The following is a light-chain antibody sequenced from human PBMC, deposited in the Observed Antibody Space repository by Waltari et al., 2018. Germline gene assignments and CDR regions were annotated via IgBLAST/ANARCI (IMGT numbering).Light chain of an antibody. Sequence: QSALTQPASVSGSPGRSITFSCTGTSSDVGGYNFVSWYQQHPGKAPKLIIYDVTKRPSGVSNRFSGSKSGNTASLTISGLQTEDEADYYCSSYTSATIYVFGIGTKVVVL. CDR2: DVT. J-gene: IGLJ1*01. CDR1: SSDVGGYNF. CDR3: SSYTSATIYV. V-gene: IGLV2-14*03.